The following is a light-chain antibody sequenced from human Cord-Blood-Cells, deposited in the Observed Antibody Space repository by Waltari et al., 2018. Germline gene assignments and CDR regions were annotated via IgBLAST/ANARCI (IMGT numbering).Light chain of an antibody. CDR1: QSISSY. CDR2: AAS. CDR3: QQSYSTLPYT. Sequence: DIQMTQSPSPLSASVGERVTITCRASQSISSYLNWYQQKPGKAPKLLIYAASSLQSGVPSRFSGSGSGTDFTLTISSLQPEDFATYYCQQSYSTLPYTFGQGTKLEIK. V-gene: IGKV1-39*01. J-gene: IGKJ2*01.